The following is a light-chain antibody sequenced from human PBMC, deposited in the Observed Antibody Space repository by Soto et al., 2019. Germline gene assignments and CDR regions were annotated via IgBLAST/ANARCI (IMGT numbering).Light chain of an antibody. Sequence: QSALTQPASVSGSPGQSITISCTGSSSDVGDYDFVSWYQQHPGKAPKLIIYEVSDRPSGVSNRFSGSKSGNTASLTISGLQAEDDAHYYCGSFTSTSTLVVFGGGTKLTVL. CDR3: GSFTSTSTLVV. CDR2: EVS. CDR1: SSDVGDYDF. V-gene: IGLV2-14*01. J-gene: IGLJ2*01.